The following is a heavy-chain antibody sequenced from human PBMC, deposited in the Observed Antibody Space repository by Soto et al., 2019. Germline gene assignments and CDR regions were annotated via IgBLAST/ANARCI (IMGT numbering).Heavy chain of an antibody. V-gene: IGHV3-30-3*01. CDR3: ATDGRPSVVVVAAGTYYYYGMDV. CDR2: ISYDGSNK. J-gene: IGHJ6*02. D-gene: IGHD2-15*01. Sequence: QVQLVESGGGVVQPGRSLRLSCAASGFTFSSYAMHWVRQAPGKGLEWVAVISYDGSNKYYADSVKGRFTISRDNSKTTLYLQMNSLRAEDTAVYYCATDGRPSVVVVAAGTYYYYGMDVWGQGTTVTVSS. CDR1: GFTFSSYA.